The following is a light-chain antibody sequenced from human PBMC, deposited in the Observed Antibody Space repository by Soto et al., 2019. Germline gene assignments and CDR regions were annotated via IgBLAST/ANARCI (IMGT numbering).Light chain of an antibody. CDR1: QSVNDR. CDR2: FTS. Sequence: EMVMTQSPGTLHVSPGKRASLSCSASQSVNDRLAWFRHKPGQPPRRLMYFTSTRASGIPARISASGSGTDFTLTISSLQPDDFAVYDGRQAKNWPHTFGQANKLEI. V-gene: IGKV3-15*01. CDR3: RQAKNWPHT. J-gene: IGKJ2*01.